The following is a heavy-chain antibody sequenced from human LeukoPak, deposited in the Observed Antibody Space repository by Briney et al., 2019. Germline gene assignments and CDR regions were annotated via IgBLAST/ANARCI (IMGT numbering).Heavy chain of an antibody. CDR1: GFTFSSYA. J-gene: IGHJ4*02. CDR3: AKDLGYGGNSGIDY. V-gene: IGHV3-23*01. D-gene: IGHD4-23*01. CDR2: ISGSGGST. Sequence: GGSLRLSCAASGFTFSSYAISWVRQAPGKGLEWVSGISGSGGSTYYADSVKGRFTISRDNSKNTVYLQMNSLRADDTAVYYCAKDLGYGGNSGIDYWGQGTLVTVSS.